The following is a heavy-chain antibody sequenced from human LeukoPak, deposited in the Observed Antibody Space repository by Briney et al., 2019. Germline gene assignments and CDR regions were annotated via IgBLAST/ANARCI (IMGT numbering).Heavy chain of an antibody. Sequence: GGSLRLSCAASEFTVSSNYMSWVRQAPGKGLEWVSVIYSGGSTYYADSVKGRFTISRDNSKNTLYLQMNSLRADDTAVYYCARHDYVVQPTSFYWGQGTLVTVSS. CDR1: EFTVSSNY. J-gene: IGHJ4*02. CDR2: IYSGGST. D-gene: IGHD3-16*01. V-gene: IGHV3-53*01. CDR3: ARHDYVVQPTSFY.